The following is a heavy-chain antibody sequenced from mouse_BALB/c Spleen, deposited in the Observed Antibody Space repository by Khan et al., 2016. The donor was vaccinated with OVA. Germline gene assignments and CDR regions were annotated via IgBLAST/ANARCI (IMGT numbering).Heavy chain of an antibody. D-gene: IGHD2-14*01. CDR2: IIYTGNT. Sequence: EVQLQESGPSLVKPSQTLSLTCSVTGDSITTGYWHWVRKFPGNKLEYMGYIIYTGNTYYNPSLKSRISITRHTSNNQYYLQLNSLTDDDTATYYCARSTYRYASVYWGQGTLATVSA. V-gene: IGHV3-8*02. CDR3: ARSTYRYASVY. CDR1: GDSITTGY. J-gene: IGHJ3*01.